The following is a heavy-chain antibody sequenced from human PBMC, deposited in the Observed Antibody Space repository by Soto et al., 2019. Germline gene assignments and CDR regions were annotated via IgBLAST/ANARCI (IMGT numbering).Heavy chain of an antibody. Sequence: ASVKVSCKASGYTFTSYDINWVRQATGQGLEWMGRMNPNSGDTGYEQKFQGRVTMTRNTSISTAYIELSSLRSEDTAVYYCARARGYCTSTSCSHEYDYWGQGTLVTVSS. D-gene: IGHD2-2*01. CDR1: GYTFTSYD. J-gene: IGHJ4*02. V-gene: IGHV1-8*01. CDR3: ARARGYCTSTSCSHEYDY. CDR2: MNPNSGDT.